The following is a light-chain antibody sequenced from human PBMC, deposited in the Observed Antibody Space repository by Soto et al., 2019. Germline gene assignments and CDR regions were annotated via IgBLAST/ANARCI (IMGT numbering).Light chain of an antibody. V-gene: IGKV1-27*01. CDR2: AAS. CDR3: EKYSSVPV. Sequence: KQRTQSPTSLSASVGDRVTITCRASQGIRNFVAWYQQKPGKAPKLLIYAASTLQSGVPSRFSGSGSGTDFTLTINSLQPEDVATYSCEKYSSVPVFGPGTKVEIK. J-gene: IGKJ3*01. CDR1: QGIRNF.